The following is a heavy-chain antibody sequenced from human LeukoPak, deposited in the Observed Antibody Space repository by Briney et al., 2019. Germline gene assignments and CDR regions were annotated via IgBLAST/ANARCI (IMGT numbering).Heavy chain of an antibody. D-gene: IGHD3-22*01. Sequence: GASVKVSCKASGYTFTSYDINWVRQATGQGLGWMGWMNPNSGNTGYAQKFQGRVTMTRNTSISTAYMELSSLRSEDTAVYYCARSKISSGYFYFDYWGQGTLVTVSS. J-gene: IGHJ4*02. CDR2: MNPNSGNT. CDR3: ARSKISSGYFYFDY. V-gene: IGHV1-8*01. CDR1: GYTFTSYD.